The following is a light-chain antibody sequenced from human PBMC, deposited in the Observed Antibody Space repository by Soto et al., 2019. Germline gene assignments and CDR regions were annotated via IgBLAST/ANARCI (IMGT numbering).Light chain of an antibody. CDR1: QSFSSSY. Sequence: EIVLTQSPGTLSLSPGERATLSCRASQSFSSSYLAWYQQKPGQAPRLLIYGASSRATGIPDRFSGSGSGTDFTLTISRLEPAGFAVYSCQQYGTSITFGQGTRLEI. J-gene: IGKJ5*01. CDR2: GAS. V-gene: IGKV3-20*01. CDR3: QQYGTSIT.